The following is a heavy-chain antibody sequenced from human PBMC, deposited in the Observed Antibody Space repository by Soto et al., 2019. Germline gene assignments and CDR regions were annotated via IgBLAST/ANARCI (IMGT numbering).Heavy chain of an antibody. J-gene: IGHJ4*02. CDR2: ISSSSSYT. V-gene: IGHV3-11*06. D-gene: IGHD3-22*01. Sequence: TGWSLSLSCAASGFTFSDYYMSWIRQAPGKGLEWVSYISSSSSYTNYADSVKGRSTISRDNAKNSLYLQMNSLRAEDTAVQYCARAAGYDTGDYWGQGTLVTVSS. CDR1: GFTFSDYY. CDR3: ARAAGYDTGDY.